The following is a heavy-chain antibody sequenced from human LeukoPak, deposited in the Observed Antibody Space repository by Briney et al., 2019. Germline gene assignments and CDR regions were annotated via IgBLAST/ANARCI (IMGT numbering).Heavy chain of an antibody. J-gene: IGHJ4*02. CDR2: ISGSGGST. CDR3: AKSPSYSSRTAFDY. Sequence: GGSLRLSCAASGFTVSSNYMSWVRQAPGKGLEWVSAISGSGGSTHYVDSVKGRFTISRDNSKNTLYLQMNSLRAEDTAVYYCAKSPSYSSRTAFDYWGQGTLVTVSS. V-gene: IGHV3-23*01. D-gene: IGHD6-13*01. CDR1: GFTVSSNY.